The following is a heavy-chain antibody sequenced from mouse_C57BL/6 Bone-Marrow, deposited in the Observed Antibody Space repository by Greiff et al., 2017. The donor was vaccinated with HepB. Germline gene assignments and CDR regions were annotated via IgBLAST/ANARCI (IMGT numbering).Heavy chain of an antibody. V-gene: IGHV1-22*01. Sequence: EVQLQQSGPELVKPGASVKISCKASGYTFTDYNMHWVKQSHGKSLEWIGYINPNNGGTSYNQKFKGKATLTVNKSSSTAYMELRSLTSEDSAVYYCARGRGSSGLFAYWGQGTLVTVSA. CDR1: GYTFTDYN. CDR3: ARGRGSSGLFAY. J-gene: IGHJ3*01. D-gene: IGHD3-2*02. CDR2: INPNNGGT.